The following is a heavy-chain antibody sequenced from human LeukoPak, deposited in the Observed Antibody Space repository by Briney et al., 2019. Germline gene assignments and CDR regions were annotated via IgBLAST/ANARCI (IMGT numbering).Heavy chain of an antibody. J-gene: IGHJ4*02. V-gene: IGHV4-39*07. CDR1: GGSISSSNYY. CDR2: IYSRGST. Sequence: SETLSLTCIVSGGSISSSNYYWGWIRQSPGKGLEWIGSIYSRGSTYYNPSLKSRVIVSSDMSKNQFSLKLSSVTAADTAVYYCARVPDWNQYYFDYWGQGTLVTVSS. D-gene: IGHD1-1*01. CDR3: ARVPDWNQYYFDY.